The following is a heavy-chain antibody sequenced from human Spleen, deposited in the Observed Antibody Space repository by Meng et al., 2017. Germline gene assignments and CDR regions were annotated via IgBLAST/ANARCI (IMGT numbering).Heavy chain of an antibody. CDR3: ARGYDSSGYYYLWFDP. CDR2: IYYRGST. J-gene: IGHJ5*02. CDR1: GGSASRDY. Sequence: QGHVHQWRHALLNPSDTLSLTCGVDGGSASRDYVSWIRQPPGKGLECIGYIYYRGSTYYTPSLKSRVTISVDTSKNQFSLKLSSVTAADTAVYYCARGYDSSGYYYLWFDPWGQGTLVTVSS. V-gene: IGHV4-34*09. D-gene: IGHD3-22*01.